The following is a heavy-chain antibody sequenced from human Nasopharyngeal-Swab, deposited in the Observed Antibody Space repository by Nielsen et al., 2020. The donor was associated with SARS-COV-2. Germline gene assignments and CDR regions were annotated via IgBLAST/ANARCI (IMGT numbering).Heavy chain of an antibody. J-gene: IGHJ6*02. Sequence: SETLSLTCTVSGGSISSGNYYWSWIRQPAGKGLEWIGRLYVNGSTNYNPSLKSRVTISADTSKNQSSLKLTSVTAADTAVYYCARIGRFFDWLSGYYGMDVWGHGTTVTVSS. CDR3: ARIGRFFDWLSGYYGMDV. CDR2: LYVNGST. D-gene: IGHD3-9*01. V-gene: IGHV4-61*02. CDR1: GGSISSGNYY.